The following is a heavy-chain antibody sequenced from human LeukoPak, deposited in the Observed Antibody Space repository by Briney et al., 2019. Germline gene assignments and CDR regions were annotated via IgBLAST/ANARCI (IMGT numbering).Heavy chain of an antibody. CDR3: TREQDREAAATIVGDY. Sequence: GSLRLSCVASGFTFSRFELNWVRQAPGKGLEWVSHISTGTYIAYADSVKGRFTISRDNARNSLYLEMNSLRAEDTAVYYCTREQDREAAATIVGDYWGQGTLVTVSS. D-gene: IGHD3-22*01. CDR1: GFTFSRFE. V-gene: IGHV3-48*03. CDR2: ISTGTYI. J-gene: IGHJ4*02.